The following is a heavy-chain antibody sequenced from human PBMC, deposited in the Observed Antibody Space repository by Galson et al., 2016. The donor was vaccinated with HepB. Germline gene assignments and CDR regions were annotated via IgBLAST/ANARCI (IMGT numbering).Heavy chain of an antibody. CDR1: GYTFTNYW. V-gene: IGHV5-51*01. CDR3: ARRERGCSGGSCIPYYFDS. J-gene: IGHJ4*02. D-gene: IGHD2-15*01. Sequence: QSGAEVKKTGESLKISCKASGYTFTNYWIGWVRQLPGKGLEWMGIIYPGDSDTRYSPSIQGQVTMSADTSITTAYLQWSILKTSDTPMYYCARRERGCSGGSCIPYYFDSWGQGTLVTVSS. CDR2: IYPGDSDT.